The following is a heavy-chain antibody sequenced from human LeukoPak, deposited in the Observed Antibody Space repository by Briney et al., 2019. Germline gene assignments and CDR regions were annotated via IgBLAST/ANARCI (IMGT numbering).Heavy chain of an antibody. D-gene: IGHD2-2*01. CDR1: GFTFSSYA. CDR2: ISSSSSTI. V-gene: IGHV3-48*02. J-gene: IGHJ4*02. CDR3: ARDSRYCSSANCYFDY. Sequence: GGSLRLSCAASGFTFSSYAMSWVRQAPGKGLEWVSFISSSSSTINYTDSVRGRFTISRDNAKNSLYLQMNGLRDEDTAVYYCARDSRYCSSANCYFDYWGQGTLVTVSS.